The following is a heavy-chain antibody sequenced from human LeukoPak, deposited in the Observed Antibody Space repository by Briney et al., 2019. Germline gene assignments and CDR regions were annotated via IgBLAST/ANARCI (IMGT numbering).Heavy chain of an antibody. CDR2: ISAYNGNT. J-gene: IGHJ6*02. D-gene: IGHD3-9*01. CDR1: GYTFTSYG. V-gene: IGHV1-18*01. CDR3: ARDIGSYDILTGYYVYYYYGMDV. Sequence: ASVKVSCKASGYTFTSYGISWVRQAPGQGLEWVGWISAYNGNTNYAQKLQGRVTMTTDTSTSTAYMELRSLRSDDTAVYYCARDIGSYDILTGYYVYYYYGMDVWGQGTTVTVSS.